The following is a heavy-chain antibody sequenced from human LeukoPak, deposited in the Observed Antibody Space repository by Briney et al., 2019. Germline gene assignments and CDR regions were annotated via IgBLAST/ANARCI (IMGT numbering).Heavy chain of an antibody. CDR3: VVDRGAR. J-gene: IGHJ4*02. Sequence: GGSLRVSCAASGSTFSRTWMSSVRQAPGKRLGWVAVMRLAGSVAYYVESVKGRFTISRDNTKNLLYLQMNKLRVEDTAVYYCVVDRGARWGQGTLVTVSS. D-gene: IGHD2-2*01. CDR1: GSTFSRTW. V-gene: IGHV3-7*01. CDR2: MRLAGSVA.